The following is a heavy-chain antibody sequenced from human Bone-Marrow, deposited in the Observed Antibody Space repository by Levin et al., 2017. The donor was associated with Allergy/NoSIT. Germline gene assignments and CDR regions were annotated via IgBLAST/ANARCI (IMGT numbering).Heavy chain of an antibody. Sequence: PGGSLRLSCAASGFTFKNAWMTWVRQAPGKGLEWVGRIKGKTDRGTTDYAAAVKGRFTISRDDSKTTVFLDMNSLRTEDTAVYYCTTGVFFYGREAFDVWGRGTKILVSS. D-gene: IGHD2/OR15-2a*01. J-gene: IGHJ3*01. CDR2: IKGKTDRGTT. CDR1: GFTFKNAW. V-gene: IGHV3-15*01. CDR3: TTGVFFYGREAFDV.